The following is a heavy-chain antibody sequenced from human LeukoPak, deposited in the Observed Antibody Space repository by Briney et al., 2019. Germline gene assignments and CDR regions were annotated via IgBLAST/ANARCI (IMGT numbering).Heavy chain of an antibody. CDR2: IYYSGST. D-gene: IGHD3-22*01. CDR3: AREKDDGYSRWALGY. Sequence: SETLSLTCTVSGGSISSSSYYWGWIRQPPGKGLEWIGSIYYSGSTYYNPSLKSRVTISVDTSKNQFSLKLSSVTAADTAVYYCAREKDDGYSRWALGYWGQGTLVTVSS. J-gene: IGHJ4*02. V-gene: IGHV4-39*07. CDR1: GGSISSSSYY.